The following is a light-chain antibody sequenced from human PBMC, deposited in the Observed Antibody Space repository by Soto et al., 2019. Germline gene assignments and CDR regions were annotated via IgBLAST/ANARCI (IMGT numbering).Light chain of an antibody. J-gene: IGKJ4*01. CDR1: QSVSSN. CDR3: QQYNNWPSLT. CDR2: GAS. V-gene: IGKV3-15*01. Sequence: EIVMTQSPATLSVSPGERATLSCRASQSVSSNLVWYQQKPGQGPRLLIYGASTRATGIPARFSGSGSGTEFTLTISSLQSEDFAVYYCQQYNNWPSLTFGGGTKVEIK.